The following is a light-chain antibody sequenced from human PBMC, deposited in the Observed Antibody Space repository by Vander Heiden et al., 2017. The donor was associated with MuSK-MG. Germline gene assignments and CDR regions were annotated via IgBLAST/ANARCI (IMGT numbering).Light chain of an antibody. CDR2: AAS. Sequence: DIQMTQSPSAMSASVGHRFITTWRARHGISNYLAWFQQKPGKGPKRLIYAASSLQSGVPARFSGSGSGTEFTLTISSLQPEDVATYYCPQHYTCPQTFGQGTKVEIK. J-gene: IGKJ1*01. V-gene: IGKV1-17*03. CDR3: PQHYTCPQT. CDR1: HGISNY.